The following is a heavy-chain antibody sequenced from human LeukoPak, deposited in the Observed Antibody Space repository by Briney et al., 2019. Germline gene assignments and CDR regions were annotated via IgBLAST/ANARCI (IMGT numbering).Heavy chain of an antibody. V-gene: IGHV4-39*07. CDR1: GGSISSSSYY. D-gene: IGHD3-3*01. Sequence: PSETLSLTCTVSGGSISSSSYYWGWIRQPPGKGLEWIGSIYYSGSTYYNPSLKSRVTISVDTSKNQFSLKLSSVTAADTAVYYCARAYQNYDFWSGYSTGWFDPWGQGTLVTVSS. CDR2: IYYSGST. CDR3: ARAYQNYDFWSGYSTGWFDP. J-gene: IGHJ5*02.